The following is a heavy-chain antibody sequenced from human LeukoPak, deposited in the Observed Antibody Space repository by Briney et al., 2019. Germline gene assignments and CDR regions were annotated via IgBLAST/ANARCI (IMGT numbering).Heavy chain of an antibody. Sequence: GASVKVSCKASGYTFTGYYMHWVRQAPGQGFEWMGRINPNSGGTNYAQKFQGRVTMTRGTSISTAYMELSRLRSDDTAVYYCARRREGTTGTTSTLYFDYWGQGTLVTVSS. V-gene: IGHV1-2*06. CDR3: ARRREGTTGTTSTLYFDY. CDR2: INPNSGGT. CDR1: GYTFTGYY. D-gene: IGHD1-1*01. J-gene: IGHJ4*02.